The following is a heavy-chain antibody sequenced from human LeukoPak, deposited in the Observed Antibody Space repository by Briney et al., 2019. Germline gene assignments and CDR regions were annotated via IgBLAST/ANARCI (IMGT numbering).Heavy chain of an antibody. CDR1: GGSFSGYY. D-gene: IGHD2-2*01. CDR2: INHSGST. Sequence: PSETLSLTCDVYGGSFSGYYWSWIRQPPGKGLEWIGEINHSGSTNYNPSLKSRVTISVDTSKNQFSLKLSSVTAADTAVYYCARLYCSSTSCLDAFDIWGQGTMVTVSS. CDR3: ARLYCSSTSCLDAFDI. J-gene: IGHJ3*02. V-gene: IGHV4-34*01.